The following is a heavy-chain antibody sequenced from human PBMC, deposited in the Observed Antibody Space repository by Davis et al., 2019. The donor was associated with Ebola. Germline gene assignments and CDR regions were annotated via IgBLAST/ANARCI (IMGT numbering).Heavy chain of an antibody. CDR2: IYSSGNI. V-gene: IGHV4-4*07. J-gene: IGHJ4*02. Sequence: SETLSLTCTVSGGSVSGYYWSWIRQSAGKGLEWIGRIYSSGNINYNPSLQSRVTMSVDTSRSLFSLNLTSVTAADTAFYYCAAYTPPGTFDFWGPGTLVTVSS. CDR3: AAYTPPGTFDF. D-gene: IGHD3-16*01. CDR1: GGSVSGYY.